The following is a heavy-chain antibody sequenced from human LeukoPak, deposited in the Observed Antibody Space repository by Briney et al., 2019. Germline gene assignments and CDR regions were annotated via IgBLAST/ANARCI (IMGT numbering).Heavy chain of an antibody. CDR1: GFTFSSYS. CDR3: ARPTYCSSTSCYFPDAFDI. CDR2: ISSSSSYI. J-gene: IGHJ3*02. V-gene: IGHV3-21*01. D-gene: IGHD2-2*01. Sequence: GGSLRLSCAASGFTFSSYSMNWARQAPGKGLEWVSSISSSSSYIYYADSVKGRFTISRDNAKNSLYLQMNSLRAEDTAVYYCARPTYCSSTSCYFPDAFDIWGQGTMVTVSS.